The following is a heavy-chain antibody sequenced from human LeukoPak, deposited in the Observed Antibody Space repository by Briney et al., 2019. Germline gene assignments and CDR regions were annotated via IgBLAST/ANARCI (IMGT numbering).Heavy chain of an antibody. D-gene: IGHD3-3*01. Sequence: GSSVKVSCKASGGTFGDFGISWVRQAPGQGLEWMGRIIPRYDLRSYAQKFEARVTITADKSSSTAYMEVNSLTAEDTAVFYCARDGDYYGMDVWGQGTTVIVSS. CDR3: ARDGDYYGMDV. CDR1: GGTFGDFG. CDR2: IIPRYDLR. V-gene: IGHV1-69*04. J-gene: IGHJ6*02.